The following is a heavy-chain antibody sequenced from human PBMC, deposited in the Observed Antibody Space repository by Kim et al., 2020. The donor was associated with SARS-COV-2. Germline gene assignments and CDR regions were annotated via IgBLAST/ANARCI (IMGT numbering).Heavy chain of an antibody. CDR3: ASLGLGDYYYGMDV. V-gene: IGHV3-30*07. Sequence: DSGKGRFTIPRDKSKNTLYLQMNSLRAEDTAVYYCASLGLGDYYYGMDVWGQGTTVTVSS. J-gene: IGHJ6*02.